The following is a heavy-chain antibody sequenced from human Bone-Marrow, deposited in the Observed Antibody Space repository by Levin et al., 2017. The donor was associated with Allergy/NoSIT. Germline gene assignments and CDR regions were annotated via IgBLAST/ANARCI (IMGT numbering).Heavy chain of an antibody. CDR1: GGSLNNYA. J-gene: IGHJ6*02. Sequence: VASVKVSCKASGGSLNNYAISWVRQAPGQGLEWMGGIIPSFGATNYAQTFQDRVTITADESTNRAYMELRGLRSEDTAVYYCARGVRFLEWLSNPRHYYYYGMDVWGQGTTVTVSS. D-gene: IGHD3-3*01. V-gene: IGHV1-69*13. CDR3: ARGVRFLEWLSNPRHYYYYGMDV. CDR2: IIPSFGAT.